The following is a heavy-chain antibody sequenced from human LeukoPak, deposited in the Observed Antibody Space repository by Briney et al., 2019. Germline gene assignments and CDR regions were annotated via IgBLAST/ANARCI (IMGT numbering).Heavy chain of an antibody. D-gene: IGHD3-10*01. J-gene: IGHJ5*02. Sequence: ASVKVFCKASGYTFTSYDINWVRQATGQGLEWMGWMNPNSGNTGYAQKFQGRVTMTRNTSISTAYMELSSLRSEDTAVYYCAKNRLTMVRGVLDPWGQGTLVTVSS. CDR1: GYTFTSYD. CDR2: MNPNSGNT. CDR3: AKNRLTMVRGVLDP. V-gene: IGHV1-8*01.